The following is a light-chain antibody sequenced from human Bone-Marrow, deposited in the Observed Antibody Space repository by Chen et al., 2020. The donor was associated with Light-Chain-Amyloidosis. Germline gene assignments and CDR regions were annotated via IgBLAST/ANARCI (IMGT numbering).Light chain of an antibody. CDR2: EVR. CDR1: SSDVGSYNL. CDR3: CSYAGSVV. Sequence: QSALTQPASVSGSPGQSITISCTGTSSDVGSYNLVSWYQQHPGKAPKLMIYEVRKRPSGVSNLFSGSKSGNTASLTISGLQAEDEADYYCCSYAGSVVFGGGTKLTVL. J-gene: IGLJ2*01. V-gene: IGLV2-23*02.